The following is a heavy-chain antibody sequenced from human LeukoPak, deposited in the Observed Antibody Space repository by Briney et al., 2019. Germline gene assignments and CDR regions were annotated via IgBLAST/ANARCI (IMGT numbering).Heavy chain of an antibody. CDR1: GFTFGLYT. V-gene: IGHV3-21*01. Sequence: PGGSLRLSCDASGFTFGLYTITWVRQAPGKGLEWVSSITSTGAYITYADSVKGRFTISRDNAKNSLYLQMDGLRAEDTAVYYCARVATGATTSNYFYYYMDVWGRGTTVTVSS. D-gene: IGHD1-26*01. J-gene: IGHJ6*03. CDR2: ITSTGAYI. CDR3: ARVATGATTSNYFYYYMDV.